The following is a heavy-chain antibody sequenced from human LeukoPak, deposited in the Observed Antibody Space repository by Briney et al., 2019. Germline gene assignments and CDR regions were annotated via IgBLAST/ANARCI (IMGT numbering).Heavy chain of an antibody. CDR1: GFTFSSYG. D-gene: IGHD4/OR15-4a*01. CDR2: IRYDGGNK. V-gene: IGHV3-30*02. CDR3: AKYGPTVHSYFDY. Sequence: AGGSLRLSCAASGFTFSSYGMHWVRQAPGKGLEWVAFIRYDGGNKDYADPVKGRFTISRDNSKNTLHLQMNSLRAEDTAVYYCAKYGPTVHSYFDYWGQGTLVTVSS. J-gene: IGHJ4*02.